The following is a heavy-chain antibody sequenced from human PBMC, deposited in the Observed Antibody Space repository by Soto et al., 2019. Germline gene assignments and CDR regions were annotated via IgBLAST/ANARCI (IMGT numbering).Heavy chain of an antibody. CDR1: GGTFSSYT. Sequence: SVKVSCKASGGTFSSYTISWVRQAPGQGLEWMGRIIPILGIANYAQKFQGRVTITADKSTSTAYMELSSLRSEDTAVYYCAIALVLRYFDWLADYRGQRTLVTVSS. D-gene: IGHD3-9*01. CDR2: IIPILGIA. CDR3: AIALVLRYFDWLADY. V-gene: IGHV1-69*02. J-gene: IGHJ4*02.